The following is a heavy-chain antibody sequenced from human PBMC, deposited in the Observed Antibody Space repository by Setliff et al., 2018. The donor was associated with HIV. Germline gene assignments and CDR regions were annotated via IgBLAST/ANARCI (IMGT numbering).Heavy chain of an antibody. J-gene: IGHJ2*01. CDR2: IYTSGKT. V-gene: IGHV4-61*09. CDR3: ARAAYSGTYLWEPATDL. CDR1: GGPITRGSYY. Sequence: SETLSLTCAVFGGPITRGSYYWSWIRQPAGKGLEWIGHIYTSGKTHYSPSLKSRITISADTSKNQLSLNLSSVTAADTAVYYCARAAYSGTYLWEPATDLWGRGTLVTVSS. D-gene: IGHD1-26*01.